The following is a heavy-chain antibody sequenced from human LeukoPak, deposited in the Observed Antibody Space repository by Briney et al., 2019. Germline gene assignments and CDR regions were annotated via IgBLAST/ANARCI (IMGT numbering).Heavy chain of an antibody. V-gene: IGHV3-66*01. Sequence: PSETLSLTCIVAGASISSSGNYMSWVRQAPRKGLEWVSAIYTDGNTHYAGSVKGRFTISRDSFKNTLYLQMNSLRAEDTAVYYCARDRPYGGVGDFDYWGQGTLVTVSS. CDR3: ARDRPYGGVGDFDY. CDR1: GASISSSGNY. J-gene: IGHJ4*02. D-gene: IGHD3-16*01. CDR2: IYTDGNT.